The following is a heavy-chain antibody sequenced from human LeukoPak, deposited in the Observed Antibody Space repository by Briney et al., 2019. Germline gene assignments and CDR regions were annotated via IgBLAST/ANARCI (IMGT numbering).Heavy chain of an antibody. CDR3: ARVHPDYGDYGWFDP. V-gene: IGHV3-53*01. J-gene: IGHJ5*02. D-gene: IGHD4-17*01. CDR1: GFSVSSNY. CDR2: IFSGGST. Sequence: GGSLRLSCGASGFSVSSNYMSWVRQAPGKGLEWVTFIFSGGSTYYADSVKGRFTISSDNSKNTLYLQMNSLRAEDTAIYYCARVHPDYGDYGWFDPWGQGTLVTVSS.